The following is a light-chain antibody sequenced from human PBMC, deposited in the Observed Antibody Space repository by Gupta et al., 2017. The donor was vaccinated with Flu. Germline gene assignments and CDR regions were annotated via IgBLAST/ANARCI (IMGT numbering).Light chain of an antibody. CDR2: GAS. CDR1: QSVSSSY. J-gene: IGKJ4*01. CDR3: QQYGSSPLT. V-gene: IGKV3-20*01. Sequence: EIVLXQSPGXLSLSPXERATLSCRASQSVSSSYLAWYQQKPGQAPRLLIYGASSRATGIPDRFSGSGSGTDFTLTISRLEPEDFAVYYCQQYGSSPLTFGGGTKVEIK.